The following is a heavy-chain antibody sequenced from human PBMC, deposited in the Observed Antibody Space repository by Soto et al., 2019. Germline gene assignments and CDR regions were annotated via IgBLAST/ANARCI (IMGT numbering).Heavy chain of an antibody. D-gene: IGHD1-1*01. Sequence: GGSLRLSCAASGFTFSSYSMNWVRQAPGKGLEWVSSISSRSSYIYYADSVKGRFTISRDNAKNSLYLQMNSLRAEDTAVYYCARDLRVPNAWGQGTLVTVSS. J-gene: IGHJ4*02. V-gene: IGHV3-21*01. CDR2: ISSRSSYI. CDR1: GFTFSSYS. CDR3: ARDLRVPNA.